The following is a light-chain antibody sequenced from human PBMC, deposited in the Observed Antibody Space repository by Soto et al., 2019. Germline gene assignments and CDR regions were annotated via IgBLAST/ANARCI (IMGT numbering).Light chain of an antibody. Sequence: QSALTQPASVSGSPGQSITISCTGTSSDVGGYHYVSWYQHHPGKAPKLMIYEVSNRPSGVSNRFSGSKSGNTASLTISGLQAEDEADYFCSSYGSTSSRYVFGTGTMVTVL. J-gene: IGLJ1*01. CDR3: SSYGSTSSRYV. V-gene: IGLV2-14*01. CDR2: EVS. CDR1: SSDVGGYHY.